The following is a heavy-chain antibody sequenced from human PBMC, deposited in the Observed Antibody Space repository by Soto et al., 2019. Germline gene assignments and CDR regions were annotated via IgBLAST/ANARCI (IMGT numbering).Heavy chain of an antibody. CDR2: NYYSGST. CDR1: GGSISSGGYY. CDR3: ARAQIVPAANYYYYGMDV. D-gene: IGHD2-2*01. Sequence: SETLSLTCTVSGGSISSGGYYWSWIRQHPGKGLEWIGYNYYSGSTYYNPSLKSRVTISVDTSKNQFSLKLSSVTAADTAVYYCARAQIVPAANYYYYGMDVWGQGTTVTVSS. V-gene: IGHV4-31*03. J-gene: IGHJ6*02.